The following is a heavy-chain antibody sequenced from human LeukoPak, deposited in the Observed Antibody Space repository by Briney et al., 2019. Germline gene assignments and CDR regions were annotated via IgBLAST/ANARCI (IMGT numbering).Heavy chain of an antibody. V-gene: IGHV4-59*12. J-gene: IGHJ4*02. CDR1: GGSISSYY. CDR2: IYYSGST. CDR3: ARNSGSYSYFDY. Sequence: SETLSLTCTVSGGSISSYYWSWIRQPPGKGLEWIGYIYYSGSTNYNPSLKSRVTISLDTSKNQFSLKLSSVTAADTAVYYCARNSGSYSYFDYWGQGTLVTVSS. D-gene: IGHD3-10*01.